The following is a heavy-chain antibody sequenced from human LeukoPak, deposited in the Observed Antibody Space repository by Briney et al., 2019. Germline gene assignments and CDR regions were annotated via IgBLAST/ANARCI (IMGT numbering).Heavy chain of an antibody. V-gene: IGHV1-18*01. J-gene: IGHJ4*02. CDR2: ISPYNGDT. CDR3: ARVRFPIVIVPSAPDFDY. D-gene: IGHD2-2*01. Sequence: ASVKVSCKASGYTFTSYGISWVRQAPGQGLEWMGWISPYNGDTNYAQKLQGRVTMTTDTSTSTAYMEVRSLRSDDTALYYCARVRFPIVIVPSAPDFDYWGQGTLVTVSS. CDR1: GYTFTSYG.